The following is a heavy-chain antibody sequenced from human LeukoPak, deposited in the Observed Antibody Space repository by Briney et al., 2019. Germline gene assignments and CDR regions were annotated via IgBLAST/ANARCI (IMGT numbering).Heavy chain of an antibody. Sequence: PSETLSLTCTVSGGSISSYYWSWIRQPAGKGLEWIGYIYYSGSTNYNPSLKSRVTISVDTSKNQFSLKLSSVTAADTAVYYCARVGYSFPNYYYYMDVWGKGTTVTISS. V-gene: IGHV4-59*01. J-gene: IGHJ6*03. D-gene: IGHD5-18*01. CDR2: IYYSGST. CDR3: ARVGYSFPNYYYYMDV. CDR1: GGSISSYY.